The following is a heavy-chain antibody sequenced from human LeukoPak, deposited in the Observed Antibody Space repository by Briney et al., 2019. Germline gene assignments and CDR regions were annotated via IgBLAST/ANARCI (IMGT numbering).Heavy chain of an antibody. Sequence: PGGSLRLSCAASGFTFSSYAMHWVRQAPGKGLEWVAVISSDGSNKYYADSMKGRFTISRDNAKNSLFLQMNSLRAEDTAVYYCARWVRSLSNAPFIDYWGQGTLVTVSS. D-gene: IGHD1-26*01. CDR2: ISSDGSNK. V-gene: IGHV3-30*04. CDR3: ARWVRSLSNAPFIDY. J-gene: IGHJ4*02. CDR1: GFTFSSYA.